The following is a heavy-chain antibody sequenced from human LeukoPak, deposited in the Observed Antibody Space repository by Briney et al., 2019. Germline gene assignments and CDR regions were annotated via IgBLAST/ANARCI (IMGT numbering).Heavy chain of an antibody. V-gene: IGHV3-49*03. CDR1: GFTFGDYA. CDR3: TQVRSGASGY. CDR2: ITSKAYGGTT. J-gene: IGHJ4*02. D-gene: IGHD3-10*01. Sequence: GRSLRLSCSASGFTFGDYAVSWSRQAPGKGLEWVGFITSKAYGGTTEYAASVKGRFTISRDDSKSIDYLQMNSLKTEDTAVYYCTQVRSGASGYWGQGTLVTVSS.